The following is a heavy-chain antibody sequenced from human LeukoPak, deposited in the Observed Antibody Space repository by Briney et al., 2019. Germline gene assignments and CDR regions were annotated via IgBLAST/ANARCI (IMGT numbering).Heavy chain of an antibody. D-gene: IGHD6-13*01. CDR1: GFTFSSYA. CDR3: AEVSDSSSWGGYYFDY. CDR2: ISGSGGST. V-gene: IGHV3-23*01. J-gene: IGHJ4*02. Sequence: GGSLGLSCAASGFTFSSYAMSWVRQAPGKGLEWVSAISGSGGSTYYADSVKGRFTISRDNSKNTLYLQMNSLRAEDTAVYYCAEVSDSSSWGGYYFDYWGQGTLVTVSS.